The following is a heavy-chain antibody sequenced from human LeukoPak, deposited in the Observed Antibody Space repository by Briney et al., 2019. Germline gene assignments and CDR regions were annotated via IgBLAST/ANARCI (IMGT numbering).Heavy chain of an antibody. CDR3: ARDAIQLWLPYYYGMDV. CDR1: GYTFTSYA. V-gene: IGHV7-4-1*02. J-gene: IGHJ6*02. Sequence: ASVKVPCKASGYTFTSYAMNWVRQAPGQGLEWMGWINTNTGNPTYAQGFTGRFVFSLDTSVSTAYLQVSSLKAEDTAVYYCARDAIQLWLPYYYGMDVWGQGTTVTVSS. CDR2: INTNTGNP. D-gene: IGHD5-18*01.